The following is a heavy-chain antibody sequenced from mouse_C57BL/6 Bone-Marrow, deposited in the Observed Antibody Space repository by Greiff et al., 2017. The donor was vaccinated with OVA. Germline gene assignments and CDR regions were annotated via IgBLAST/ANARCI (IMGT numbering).Heavy chain of an antibody. V-gene: IGHV1-52*01. CDR2: IDPSDSET. Sequence: QVQLQQPGAELVRPGSSVKLSCKASGYTFTSYWMHWVKQRPIQGLEWIGNIDPSDSETHYNQKFKDKATLTVDNSSSTAFMLLRSMRYEDSAFYFCAREVYYYGSSLFDYWGQGTTLTVSS. CDR3: AREVYYYGSSLFDY. J-gene: IGHJ2*01. D-gene: IGHD1-1*01. CDR1: GYTFTSYW.